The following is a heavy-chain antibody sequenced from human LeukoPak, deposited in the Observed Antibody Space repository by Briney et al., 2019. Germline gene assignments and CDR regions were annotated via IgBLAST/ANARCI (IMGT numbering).Heavy chain of an antibody. V-gene: IGHV4-59*01. CDR3: AREAAAAGDVILTD. Sequence: PSETLSLTCTVSGGSISSYYWRWLRQPPGKGGEGFVYIYFTRTTNYNLSLHRRVTISVDTSNNQFSLTFSSLTAADTAVYYCAREAAAAGDVILTDWGQGTLVIVSS. D-gene: IGHD6-13*01. CDR2: IYFTRTT. J-gene: IGHJ4*02. CDR1: GGSISSYY.